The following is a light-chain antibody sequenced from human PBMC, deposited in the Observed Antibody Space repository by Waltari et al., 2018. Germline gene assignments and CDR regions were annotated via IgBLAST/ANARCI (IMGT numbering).Light chain of an antibody. CDR1: SSNIGSNT. CDR3: AAWDDSLNGFV. J-gene: IGLJ1*01. CDR2: SNN. Sequence: QSVLTQPPSASGTPGPRVTISCSGSSSNIGSNTVNWYQQLPGTAPKVLVYSNNQRPSGVPARFSGSKSATSASLAISGLQSEDEADYYCAAWDDSLNGFVFGTGTRFTVL. V-gene: IGLV1-44*01.